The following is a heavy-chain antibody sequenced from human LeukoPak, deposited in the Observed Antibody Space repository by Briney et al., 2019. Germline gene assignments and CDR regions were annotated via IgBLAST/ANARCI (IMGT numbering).Heavy chain of an antibody. CDR1: GYTFTAYY. D-gene: IGHD3-16*02. Sequence: GASVKVSCKASGYTFTAYYKHWVRQAPGQGLEWMGWINPNSGGTNYAQKFQGRVTMTRDTSISTAYMELSRLRSDDTAVYYCARTFRAMITFGGIIVWGQGALVTVSS. J-gene: IGHJ4*02. V-gene: IGHV1-2*02. CDR3: ARTFRAMITFGGIIV. CDR2: INPNSGGT.